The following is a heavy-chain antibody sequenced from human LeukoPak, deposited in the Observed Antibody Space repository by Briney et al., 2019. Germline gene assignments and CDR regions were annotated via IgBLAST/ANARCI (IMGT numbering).Heavy chain of an antibody. Sequence: ASVKVSCKASGGTFSSYAISWVRQAPGQGLEWMGGIIPIFGTANYAQKFQGRVTITADKSTSTAYMELSSLRSEDTAVYYCARVHRDGYNYVDYWGQGTLVTVSS. D-gene: IGHD5-24*01. CDR3: ARVHRDGYNYVDY. CDR2: IIPIFGTA. V-gene: IGHV1-69*06. CDR1: GGTFSSYA. J-gene: IGHJ4*02.